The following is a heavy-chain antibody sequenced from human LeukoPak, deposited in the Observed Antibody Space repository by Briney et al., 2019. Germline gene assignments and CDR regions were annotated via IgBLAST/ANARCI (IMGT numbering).Heavy chain of an antibody. CDR1: GGSISSYY. CDR2: IYTSGST. Sequence: KPSETPSLTCTVSGGSISSYYWSWIRQPAGKGLEWIGRIYTSGSTNYNPSLKSRVTMSVDTSKNQFSLKLSSVTAPDTAVYYCAGGGATNWAYYFDYWGQGTLVTVSS. V-gene: IGHV4-4*07. D-gene: IGHD1-26*01. CDR3: AGGGATNWAYYFDY. J-gene: IGHJ4*02.